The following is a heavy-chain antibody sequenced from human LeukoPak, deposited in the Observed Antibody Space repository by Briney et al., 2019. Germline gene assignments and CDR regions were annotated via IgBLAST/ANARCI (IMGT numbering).Heavy chain of an antibody. J-gene: IGHJ4*02. Sequence: SETLSLTCTVSGDSMTTYYWSWIRQPPGKGLEWIGYIYYSGSTYYNPSLKSRVTISVDTSKNQFSLKLSSVTAADTAVYYCARDKVGATFDYWGQGTLVTVSS. CDR1: GDSMTTYY. CDR3: ARDKVGATFDY. V-gene: IGHV4-59*12. D-gene: IGHD1-26*01. CDR2: IYYSGST.